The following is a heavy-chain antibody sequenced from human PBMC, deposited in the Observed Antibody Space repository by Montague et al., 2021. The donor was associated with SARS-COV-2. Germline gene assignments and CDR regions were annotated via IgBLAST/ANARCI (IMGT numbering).Heavy chain of an antibody. J-gene: IGHJ3*01. V-gene: IGHV4-39*01. CDR1: SDSISSRSYC. Sequence: SETLSLTCSVSSDSISSRSYCWAWIRQSPGKGLEWIGNICYGGSTYYNPSLRSRVVMSAETSKSQFSLKLYSVTAADTSIYYCARRRDRSTVVSPAVFDLWGQGIMVIVSS. D-gene: IGHD4-23*01. CDR3: ARRRDRSTVVSPAVFDL. CDR2: ICYGGST.